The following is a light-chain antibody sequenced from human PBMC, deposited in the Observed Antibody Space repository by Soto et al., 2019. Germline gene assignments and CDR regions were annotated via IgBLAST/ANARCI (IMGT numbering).Light chain of an antibody. V-gene: IGKV3-15*01. CDR2: GAT. CDR1: ESVSIL. J-gene: IGKJ1*01. Sequence: EIVITQSPATRSVSPGEPAPLSCSPSESVSILLALYQQKPGQAPGLLSHGATTRATGIPARFSGSRSGTEFTLPISSLQSEDFAVYYCQQYNNWPRTFGQGTKVDI. CDR3: QQYNNWPRT.